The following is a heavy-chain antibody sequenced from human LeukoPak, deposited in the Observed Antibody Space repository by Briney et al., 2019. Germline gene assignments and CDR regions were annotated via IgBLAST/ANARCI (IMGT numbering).Heavy chain of an antibody. V-gene: IGHV3-33*01. CDR1: GFTFSSYG. D-gene: IGHD4-17*01. CDR2: IWYDGSNK. Sequence: PGRSLRLSCAASGFTFSSYGMHWVRQAPGKGLEWVAVIWYDGSNKYYADSVKGRFTISRDNSKNTLYLQMDSLRAEDTAMYYCGRDPNGDYVGAFDFWGRGTLVTVSS. J-gene: IGHJ3*01. CDR3: GRDPNGDYVGAFDF.